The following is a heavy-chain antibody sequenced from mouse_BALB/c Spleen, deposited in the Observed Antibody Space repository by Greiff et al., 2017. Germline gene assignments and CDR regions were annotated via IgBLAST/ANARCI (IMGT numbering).Heavy chain of an antibody. D-gene: IGHD2-4*01. J-gene: IGHJ2*01. V-gene: IGHV5-6-3*01. CDR3: ARDDYDGVDY. Sequence: DVMLVESGGGLVQPGGSLKLSCAASGFTFSSYGMSWVRQTPDKRLELVATINSNGGSTYYPDSVKGRFTISRDNAKNTLYLQMSSLKSEDTAMYYCARDDYDGVDYWGQGTTLTVSS. CDR1: GFTFSSYG. CDR2: INSNGGST.